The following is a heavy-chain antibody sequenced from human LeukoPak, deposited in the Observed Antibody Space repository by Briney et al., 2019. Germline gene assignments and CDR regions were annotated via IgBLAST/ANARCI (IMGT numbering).Heavy chain of an antibody. V-gene: IGHV1-8*03. CDR3: ARGRGIGARWVLNNWFDP. J-gene: IGHJ5*02. CDR2: KNPNSGNT. CDR1: GYTFNTYD. D-gene: IGHD6-6*01. Sequence: ASVKVSCKASGYTFNTYDINWVRQATGQGLEWMGWKNPNSGNTGYAQKFQGRVTITRDTSITTAYMELTSLTSEDTAVYYCARGRGIGARWVLNNWFDPWGQGTLVTVSS.